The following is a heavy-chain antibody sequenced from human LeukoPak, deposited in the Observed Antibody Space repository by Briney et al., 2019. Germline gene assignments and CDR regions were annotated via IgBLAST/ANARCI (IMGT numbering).Heavy chain of an antibody. CDR2: IYHSGTT. V-gene: IGHV4-38-2*02. J-gene: IGHJ4*02. Sequence: SETLSLTCAVSNYSITSGYFWGWIRQPPGKGLEWIASIYHSGTTYYNPSLRNRVTLFVDTSKNQFTLKLTSLTAADTAVYYCARDGVFHDSDGYSFDYWGQGTLVTVSS. D-gene: IGHD2-21*02. CDR3: ARDGVFHDSDGYSFDY. CDR1: NYSITSGYF.